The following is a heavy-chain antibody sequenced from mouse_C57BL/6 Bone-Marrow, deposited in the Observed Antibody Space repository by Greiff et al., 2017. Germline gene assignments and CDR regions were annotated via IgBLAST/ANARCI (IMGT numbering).Heavy chain of an antibody. Sequence: VQLVESGAELARPGASVKLSCKASGYTFTSYGISWVKQRTGQGLEWIGEIYPRSGNTYYNEKFKGKDTLTADKSSSTAYMELRSLTSEDCAVYFCARGIYYDFAWFAYWGQGTLVTVSA. V-gene: IGHV1-81*01. CDR3: ARGIYYDFAWFAY. D-gene: IGHD2-4*01. J-gene: IGHJ3*01. CDR1: GYTFTSYG. CDR2: IYPRSGNT.